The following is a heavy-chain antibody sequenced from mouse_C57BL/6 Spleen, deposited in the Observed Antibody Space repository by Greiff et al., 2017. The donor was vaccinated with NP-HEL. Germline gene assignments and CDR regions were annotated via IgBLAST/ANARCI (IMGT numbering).Heavy chain of an antibody. CDR1: GFSFNTYA. D-gene: IGHD1-1*01. Sequence: VMLVESGGGLVQPKGSLKLSCAASGFSFNTYAMNWVRQAPGKGLEWVARIRSKTNNYATYYADSVKDRFTISRDDSESMLYLQMNNMKTEDTAMYYCVRQGYGSSYGYFDVWGTGTTVTVSS. CDR3: VRQGYGSSYGYFDV. CDR2: IRSKTNNYAT. J-gene: IGHJ1*03. V-gene: IGHV10-1*01.